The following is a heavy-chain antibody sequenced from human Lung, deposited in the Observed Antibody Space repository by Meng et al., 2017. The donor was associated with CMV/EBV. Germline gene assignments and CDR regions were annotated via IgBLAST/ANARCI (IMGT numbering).Heavy chain of an antibody. D-gene: IGHD3-10*01. CDR3: ARPIEGIRETLDY. CDR1: GFTVTRNW. J-gene: IGHJ4*02. CDR2: INEDGTDK. Sequence: SCAASGFTVTRNWMTWVRQAPGKGLEWVANINEDGTDKNYLDSVKGRFTISRDNVKKSVYLQMNTLRGKDTAVYYCARPIEGIRETLDYWGQGTLVTVSS. V-gene: IGHV3-7*01.